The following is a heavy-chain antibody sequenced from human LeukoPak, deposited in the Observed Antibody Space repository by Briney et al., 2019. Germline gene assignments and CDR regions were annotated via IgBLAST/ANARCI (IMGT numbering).Heavy chain of an antibody. CDR2: IYYSGST. D-gene: IGHD1-26*01. J-gene: IGHJ6*03. CDR3: ASSVGARVSVYMDV. V-gene: IGHV4-59*08. Sequence: SETLSLTCTVSGGSISSYYWSWIRQAPGQGLEWIGYIYYSGSTNYNPSLKSRVTISVDTSKNQFSLKLSSVTAADTAVYYCASSVGARVSVYMDVWGKGTTVTVSS. CDR1: GGSISSYY.